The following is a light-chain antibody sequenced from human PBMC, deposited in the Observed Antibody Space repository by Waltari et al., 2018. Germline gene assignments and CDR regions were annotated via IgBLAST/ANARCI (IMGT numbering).Light chain of an antibody. Sequence: DIQMTQSPSSLSASVGDRVTITCRASQNISPYVNWYQQKPGKAPKLLIYGASNLQTGVPSRFSGRGSGTEFTLTISRLQPEDFATYYCQRSYTSPYSCGQGTRLEIK. J-gene: IGKJ2*03. CDR3: QRSYTSPYS. CDR2: GAS. CDR1: QNISPY. V-gene: IGKV1-39*01.